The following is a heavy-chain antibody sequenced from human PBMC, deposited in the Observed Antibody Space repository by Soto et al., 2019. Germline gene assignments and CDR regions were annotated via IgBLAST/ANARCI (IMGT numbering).Heavy chain of an antibody. CDR1: GFTFSSYA. V-gene: IGHV3-30-3*01. D-gene: IGHD3-9*01. J-gene: IGHJ5*02. Sequence: QVQLVESGGGVVQPGRSLRLSCAASGFTFSSYAMHWVRQAPGKGLAWVAVISYDGSNKYYADSVKGRFTISRDNSKNRRFLQRTSIRVKYPVVYYSARDGPPYSDISNWCDPGGQGTLVTVSS. CDR2: ISYDGSNK. CDR3: ARDGPPYSDISNWCDP.